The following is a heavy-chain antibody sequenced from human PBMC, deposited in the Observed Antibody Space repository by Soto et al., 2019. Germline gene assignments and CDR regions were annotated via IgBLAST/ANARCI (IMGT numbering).Heavy chain of an antibody. CDR2: IYTSGGT. J-gene: IGHJ6*02. D-gene: IGHD3-10*01. CDR1: GGSIISCY. Sequence: PSETLSLTCTVSGGSIISCYWSWIRQPAGKGLEWIGRIYTSGGTSYNPSLKSRVTMSVDTAKNQFSLKLSSVTAADTAVYYCARGPSPGPYYYGSGSYGMDVWGQGTTVTVSS. V-gene: IGHV4-4*07. CDR3: ARGPSPGPYYYGSGSYGMDV.